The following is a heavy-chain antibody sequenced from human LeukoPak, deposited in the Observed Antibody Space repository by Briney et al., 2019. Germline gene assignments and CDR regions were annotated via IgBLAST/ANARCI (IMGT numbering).Heavy chain of an antibody. Sequence: RASVKVSCKASGGTFSSYAISWVRQAPGQGLEWMGGIIPIFGTANYAQKFQGRVTITADKSTSTAYMELSSLRSEDTAVYYCARDREQQLVWDYWGQGTLVTVSS. CDR3: ARDREQQLVWDY. V-gene: IGHV1-69*06. J-gene: IGHJ4*02. D-gene: IGHD6-13*01. CDR1: GGTFSSYA. CDR2: IIPIFGTA.